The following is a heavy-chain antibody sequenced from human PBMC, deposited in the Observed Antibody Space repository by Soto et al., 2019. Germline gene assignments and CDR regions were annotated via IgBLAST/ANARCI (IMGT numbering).Heavy chain of an antibody. CDR1: GFTFSNAW. Sequence: EVQLVESGGGLVQPGGSLRLSCAASGFTFSNAWMNWVRQAPGKGLEWVGRIKSKTDGGTTDYAAPVKGRFTISRDDSNNTLYLQMNSLKTEDTAVYYCTTYTAMVTAPYYYGMDVWGQGTTVTVSS. CDR2: IKSKTDGGTT. V-gene: IGHV3-15*07. D-gene: IGHD5-18*01. CDR3: TTYTAMVTAPYYYGMDV. J-gene: IGHJ6*02.